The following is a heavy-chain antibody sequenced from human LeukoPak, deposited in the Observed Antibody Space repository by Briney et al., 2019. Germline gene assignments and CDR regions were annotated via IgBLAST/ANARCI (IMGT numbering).Heavy chain of an antibody. V-gene: IGHV4-28*01. CDR2: IHYSESP. D-gene: IGHD7-27*01. Sequence: SETLSLTCVVSGYSISSNNWWGWIRQPPGKGLEWIGYIHYSESPYYSPSLKSRVTMSVDTSKNQFSLKLSSVTAADTAVYYCAKKVAGVGWFDPWGQGTLVTVSS. J-gene: IGHJ5*02. CDR1: GYSISSNNW. CDR3: AKKVAGVGWFDP.